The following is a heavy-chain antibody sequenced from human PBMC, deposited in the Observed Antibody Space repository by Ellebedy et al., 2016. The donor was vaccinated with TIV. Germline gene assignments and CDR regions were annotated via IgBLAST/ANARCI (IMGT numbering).Heavy chain of an antibody. D-gene: IGHD3-22*01. CDR1: GDSITTGGYY. CDR2: IYHAGST. Sequence: LRLSXTLFGDSITTGGYYWSWIRQVPAKGLEWIGYIYHAGSTHRNPSLQSRVTMSVDTSRNQLSLKLTSVTAADTAVYYCARGMTSSGYYFDLWGPGALVTVSS. V-gene: IGHV4-31*03. J-gene: IGHJ4*02. CDR3: ARGMTSSGYYFDL.